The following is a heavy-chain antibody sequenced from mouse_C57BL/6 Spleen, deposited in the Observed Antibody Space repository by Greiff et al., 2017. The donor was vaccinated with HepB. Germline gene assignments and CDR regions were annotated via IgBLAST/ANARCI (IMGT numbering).Heavy chain of an antibody. V-gene: IGHV1-61*01. CDR2: IYPSDSET. J-gene: IGHJ2*01. D-gene: IGHD2-3*01. CDR3: AREEYDGYYVLDY. CDR1: GYTFTSYW. Sequence: VQLQQSGAELVRPGSSVKLSCKASGYTFTSYWMDWVKQRPGQGLEWIGNIYPSDSETHYNQKFKDKATSTVDKSSSTAYMQLSSLTSEDSAVYYCAREEYDGYYVLDYWGQGTTLTVSS.